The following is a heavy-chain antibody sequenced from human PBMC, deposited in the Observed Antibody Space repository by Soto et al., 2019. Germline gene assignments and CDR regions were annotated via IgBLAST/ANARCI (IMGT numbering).Heavy chain of an antibody. CDR1: GYTFTSYY. D-gene: IGHD6-6*01. CDR2: INPSGGST. J-gene: IGHJ5*02. V-gene: IGHV1-46*01. Sequence: ASVKVSCKASGYTFTSYYMHCVRPAPGQGLEWMGIINPSGGSTSYAQKFQGRVTMTRDTSTSTVYVELSSLRSEDTAVYYCARDQRIAARFTDHNWFDPWGQGTLVTVSS. CDR3: ARDQRIAARFTDHNWFDP.